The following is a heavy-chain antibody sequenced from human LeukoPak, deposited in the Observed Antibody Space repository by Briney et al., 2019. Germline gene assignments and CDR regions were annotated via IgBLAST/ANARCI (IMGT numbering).Heavy chain of an antibody. V-gene: IGHV1-2*02. Sequence: ASVNVSCKASGYKFTDFYMLWVRQAPGQGLEWMGWINPNSGGTDYAQKFQGRVTMTRDTSTSTVYMELSRLRSDDTAVYHCARGHGSYYYYMDVWGMGTTVTVSS. CDR1: GYKFTDFY. J-gene: IGHJ6*03. CDR3: ARGHGSYYYYMDV. D-gene: IGHD3-10*01. CDR2: INPNSGGT.